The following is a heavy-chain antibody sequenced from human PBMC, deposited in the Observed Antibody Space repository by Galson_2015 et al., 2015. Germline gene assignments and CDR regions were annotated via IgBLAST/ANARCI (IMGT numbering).Heavy chain of an antibody. J-gene: IGHJ4*02. CDR1: GYTFTGYY. D-gene: IGHD6-13*01. Sequence: SVKVSCKASGYTFTGYYMHWVRQAPGQGLEWMGRINPNSGGTNYAQKFQGRVTMTRDTSISTAYMELSRLRSDDTAVYYCAREGGILAAAGTRALGFFFWGQGTLVTVSS. CDR2: INPNSGGT. CDR3: AREGGILAAAGTRALGFFF. V-gene: IGHV1-2*06.